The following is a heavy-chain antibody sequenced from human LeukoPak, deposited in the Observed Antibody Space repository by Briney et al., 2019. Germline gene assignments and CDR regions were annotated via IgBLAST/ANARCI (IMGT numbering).Heavy chain of an antibody. CDR2: IYHSGST. Sequence: SETLSLTCTVSGGSISSSSYYWGWIRQPPGKGLEWIGSIYHSGSTYYNPSLKSRVTISVDTSKNQFSLKLSSVTAADTAVYYCARDLGYIDYWGQGTLVTVST. CDR1: GGSISSSSYY. V-gene: IGHV4-39*07. CDR3: ARDLGYIDY. J-gene: IGHJ4*02.